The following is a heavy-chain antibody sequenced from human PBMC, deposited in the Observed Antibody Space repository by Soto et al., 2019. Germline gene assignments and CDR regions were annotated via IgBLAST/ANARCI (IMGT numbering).Heavy chain of an antibody. CDR1: GYSFTGYW. D-gene: IGHD6-13*01. CDR3: ARPKGSSWYYYYHGMDV. Sequence: GESLKISCKGSGYSFTGYWIGWVRQMPGKGLEWMGIIYPCDSDTRYSPSFQGQVTISADKSISTAYLQWSSLKASDTAMYYCARPKGSSWYYYYHGMDVWRKGTTVTVSS. CDR2: IYPCDSDT. J-gene: IGHJ6*04. V-gene: IGHV5-51*01.